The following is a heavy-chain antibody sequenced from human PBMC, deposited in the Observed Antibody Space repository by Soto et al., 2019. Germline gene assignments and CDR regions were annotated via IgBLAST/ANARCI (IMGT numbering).Heavy chain of an antibody. Sequence: GGSLRLSCAASGFTFSNFAMNWVRQAPGKGLEWVSAISNSFSDGNTHYADSVKGRFTISRDNDKNTVFLEVNSLRAEDTAVYYCAKVFSPEGGNYFDFWGQGTLGTVSS. V-gene: IGHV3-23*01. CDR1: GFTFSNFA. J-gene: IGHJ4*02. CDR2: ISNSFSDGNT. CDR3: AKVFSPEGGNYFDF.